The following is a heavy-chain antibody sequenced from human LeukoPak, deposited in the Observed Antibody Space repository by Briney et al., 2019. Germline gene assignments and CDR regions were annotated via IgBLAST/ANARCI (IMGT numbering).Heavy chain of an antibody. D-gene: IGHD3-10*01. V-gene: IGHV3-30*02. CDR2: IRYDGSNK. J-gene: IGHJ6*02. CDR1: GFTFSSYG. Sequence: PGGSLRLSCAASGFTFSSYGMHWVRQAPGKGLEWVVFIRYDGSNKYYADSVKGRFTISRDNSKNTLYLQMNSLRAEDTAVYYCAKDGLDGSGSSNYYYYGMDVWGQGTTVTVSS. CDR3: AKDGLDGSGSSNYYYYGMDV.